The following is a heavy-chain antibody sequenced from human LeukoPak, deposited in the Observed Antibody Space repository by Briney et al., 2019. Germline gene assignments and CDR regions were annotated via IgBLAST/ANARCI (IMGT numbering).Heavy chain of an antibody. D-gene: IGHD3-22*01. CDR2: IYYSGST. CDR1: GGSISSYY. V-gene: IGHV4-59*01. CDR3: TRGPSRGSYYDSSGRPIDY. Sequence: SETLSLNCTVSGGSISSYYWSWIRQPPGKGLEWIGYIYYSGSTNYNPSLKSRVTISVDTSKNQFSLKLSSVPAADTAVYYCTRGPSRGSYYDSSGRPIDYWGQGTLVTVSS. J-gene: IGHJ4*02.